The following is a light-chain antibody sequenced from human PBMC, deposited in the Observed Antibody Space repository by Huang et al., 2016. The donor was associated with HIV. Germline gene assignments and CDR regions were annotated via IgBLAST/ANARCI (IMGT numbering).Light chain of an antibody. V-gene: IGKV3-11*01. Sequence: EIVLTQSPATLSLSPGERATLSCRASQSVGGYLAWYQQKPGQAPRLLIYDTSTRATDIPARFSGSWSETDFTLTISSLEPEDFAVYYCQQPGSFGQGTKVDIK. CDR1: QSVGGY. J-gene: IGKJ2*01. CDR3: QQPGS. CDR2: DTS.